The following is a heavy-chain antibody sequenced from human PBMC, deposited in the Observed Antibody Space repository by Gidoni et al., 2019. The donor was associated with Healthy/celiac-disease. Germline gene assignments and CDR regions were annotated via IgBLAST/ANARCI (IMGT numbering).Heavy chain of an antibody. CDR3: ARVSITMVRGVIIHPFDY. CDR2: INHSGST. J-gene: IGHJ4*02. Sequence: QVQLQQWGAGLLKPSETLSLTCAVYGGSFSGYYWSWIRQPPGKGLEWIGEINHSGSTNYNPSLKSRVTISVDTSKNQFSLKLSSVTAADTAVYYCARVSITMVRGVIIHPFDYWGQGTLVTVSS. D-gene: IGHD3-10*01. CDR1: GGSFSGYY. V-gene: IGHV4-34*01.